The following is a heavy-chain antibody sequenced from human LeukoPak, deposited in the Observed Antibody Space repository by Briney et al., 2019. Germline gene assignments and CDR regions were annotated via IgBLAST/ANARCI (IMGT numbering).Heavy chain of an antibody. CDR1: GFTFSSYA. CDR3: AKDVIADSSGYPYYFDY. Sequence: GGSLRLSCAASGFTFSSYAMSWVRQAPGKGLEWVSAISGSGYSTYYAHSVKGRFTISRDNFKNTLDLQMNSLRAEDAAVYYCAKDVIADSSGYPYYFDYWGQGTLVTVSS. CDR2: ISGSGYST. V-gene: IGHV3-23*01. J-gene: IGHJ4*02. D-gene: IGHD3-22*01.